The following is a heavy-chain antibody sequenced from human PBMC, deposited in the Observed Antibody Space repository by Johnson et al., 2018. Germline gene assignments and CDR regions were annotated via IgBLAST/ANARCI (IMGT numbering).Heavy chain of an antibody. CDR2: LTYDGNNK. D-gene: IGHD3-22*01. CDR3: ATHYYDTSGYSGAFDL. CDR1: GFTFSSYA. Sequence: VQLVESGGGVVQPGRSLRLSCAASGFTFSSYAMHWVHLIPGEGLKWVAGLTYDGNNKLYGESVKGRFTISRDNSKNNLYLDMNSLRADDTAVYYCATHYYDTSGYSGAFDLWGQGTMVTVSP. J-gene: IGHJ3*01. V-gene: IGHV3-30-3*01.